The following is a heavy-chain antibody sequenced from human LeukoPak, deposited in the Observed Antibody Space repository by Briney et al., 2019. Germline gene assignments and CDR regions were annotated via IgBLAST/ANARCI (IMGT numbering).Heavy chain of an antibody. CDR3: ARGVLYYYYMDV. V-gene: IGHV3-21*01. CDR2: ISSSSSYI. J-gene: IGHJ6*03. CDR1: GFTFSSYS. Sequence: PGGSLRLSCAASGFTFSSYSMNWVRQAPGKGLEWVSSISSSSSYIYYADSVKGRFTISRDNAKNSLYLQMNSLRAEDTAVYYCARGVLYYYYMDVWGKGTTVTVSS.